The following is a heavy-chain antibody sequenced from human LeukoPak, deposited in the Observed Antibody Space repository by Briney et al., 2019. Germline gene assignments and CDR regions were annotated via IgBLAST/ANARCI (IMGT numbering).Heavy chain of an antibody. J-gene: IGHJ4*02. CDR3: ARAQSSGWYIYFDY. CDR2: INSDGSST. CDR1: GFTFSSYW. V-gene: IGHV3-74*01. Sequence: GGSLRLSCAASGFTFSSYWMHWVRQAPWKGLVWVSRINSDGSSTSYADSVKGRFTISRDNAKNTLYLQMNSLRAEDTAVYYCARAQSSGWYIYFDYWGQGTLVTVSS. D-gene: IGHD6-19*01.